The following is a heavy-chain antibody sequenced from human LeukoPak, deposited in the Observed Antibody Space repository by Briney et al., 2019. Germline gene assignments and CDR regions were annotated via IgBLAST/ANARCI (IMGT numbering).Heavy chain of an antibody. CDR2: INPSGGST. D-gene: IGHD6-19*01. CDR1: GYTFTSYY. Sequence: GASVKVSCKASGYTFTSYYMHWVRQAPGQGLEWMGTINPSGGSTSYAQKFQGRVTMTRDTSTSTVYMELSSLRSEDTAVYYCARATIYDSSGWFFDYWGQGTLVTVSS. J-gene: IGHJ4*02. CDR3: ARATIYDSSGWFFDY. V-gene: IGHV1-46*01.